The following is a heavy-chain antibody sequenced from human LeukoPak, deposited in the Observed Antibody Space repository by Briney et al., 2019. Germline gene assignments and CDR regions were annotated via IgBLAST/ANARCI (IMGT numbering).Heavy chain of an antibody. CDR3: ARGVSYGDLPFDY. CDR1: RGSISSYY. V-gene: IGHV4-4*07. J-gene: IGHJ4*02. D-gene: IGHD4-17*01. CDR2: IYTSGST. Sequence: SETLSLTCTVSRGSISSYYWSWIRQPAGKGLEWIGRIYTSGSTNYNPPLKSRVTMSVDTSKNQFSLKLSSVTAADTAVYYCARGVSYGDLPFDYWGQGTLVTVSS.